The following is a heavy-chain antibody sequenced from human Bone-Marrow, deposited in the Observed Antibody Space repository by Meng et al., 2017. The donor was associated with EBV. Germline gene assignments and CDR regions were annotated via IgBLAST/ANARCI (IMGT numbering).Heavy chain of an antibody. CDR3: ARAHDSSGYYPLT. CDR2: INTNTGNP. Sequence: QVQVVQAGSEFKKPGASVKVSCKASGYTFTYSTMNWVRQAPGQGLEWLGWINTNTGNPTYAQGFTGRFVFSLDTSVSTAYLQISSLKAEDTAVYYCARAHDSSGYYPLTWGQGTLVTVSS. J-gene: IGHJ5*02. V-gene: IGHV7-4-1*02. D-gene: IGHD3-22*01. CDR1: GYTFTYST.